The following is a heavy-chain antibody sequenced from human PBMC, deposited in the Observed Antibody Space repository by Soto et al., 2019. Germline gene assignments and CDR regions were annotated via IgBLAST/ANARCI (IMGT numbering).Heavy chain of an antibody. CDR3: AREGRSIAARPQAFDI. D-gene: IGHD6-6*01. CDR2: IWYDGSNK. V-gene: IGHV3-33*01. J-gene: IGHJ3*02. Sequence: HPGGSLRLSCAASGFTFSSYVMHWVRQAPGKGLEWVAVIWYDGSNKYYADSVKGRFTISRDNSKNTLYLQMNSLRAEDTAVYYCAREGRSIAARPQAFDIWGQGTMVTVSS. CDR1: GFTFSSYV.